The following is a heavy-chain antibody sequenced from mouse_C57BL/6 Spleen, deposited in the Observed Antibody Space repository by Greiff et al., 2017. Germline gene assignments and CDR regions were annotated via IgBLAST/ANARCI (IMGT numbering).Heavy chain of an antibody. CDR3: SSPSTVVAQAYAMDY. J-gene: IGHJ4*01. CDR1: GFNIKDYY. V-gene: IGHV14-2*01. CDR2: IDPEDGET. Sequence: EVKLIESGAELVKPGASVKLSCTASGFNIKDYYMHWVKQRTEQGLEWIGRIDPEDGETKYAPKFQGMATITADTSSNTSYLQLSSLTSEDTAVYYCSSPSTVVAQAYAMDYWGKGPSVTASS. D-gene: IGHD1-1*01.